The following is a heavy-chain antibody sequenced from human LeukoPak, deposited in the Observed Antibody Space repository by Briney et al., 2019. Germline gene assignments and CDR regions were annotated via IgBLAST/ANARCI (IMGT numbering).Heavy chain of an antibody. J-gene: IGHJ4*02. CDR3: VRDRELFY. D-gene: IGHD1-7*01. CDR2: INHSGST. Sequence: PSETLSLTCAVYGGSLSGYYWSWIRQPPGKGLEWIGEINHSGSTNYNPSLKSRVTISADTSKNQFSLKLSSVTAADTAVYYCVRDRELFYWGQGTLVTVSS. CDR1: GGSLSGYY. V-gene: IGHV4-34*01.